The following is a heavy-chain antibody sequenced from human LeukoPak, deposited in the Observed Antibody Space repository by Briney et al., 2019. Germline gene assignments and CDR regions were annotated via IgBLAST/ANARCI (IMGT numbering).Heavy chain of an antibody. Sequence: ASVKVSCKASGYTFTSYAMHWVRQAPGQRLEWVGWSNAGNGNTKYSQKFQGRVTITSDTSASTAYMELSSLRPEDTAVYYCARASYFDWLLTPMYYFDYWGQGTLVTVSS. CDR3: ARASYFDWLLTPMYYFDY. CDR1: GYTFTSYA. CDR2: SNAGNGNT. D-gene: IGHD3-9*01. V-gene: IGHV1-3*01. J-gene: IGHJ4*02.